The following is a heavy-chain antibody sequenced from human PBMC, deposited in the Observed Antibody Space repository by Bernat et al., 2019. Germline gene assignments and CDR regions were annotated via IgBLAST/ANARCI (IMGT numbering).Heavy chain of an antibody. D-gene: IGHD6-19*01. CDR3: ARGPQWLVP. V-gene: IGHV6-1*01. CDR2: TYYRSKWYN. Sequence: QVQLQQSGPGLVKPSQTPSLTCAISGDSVSSNSAAWNWIRQSPSRGLEWLGRTYYRSKWYNDYAVSVKSRKRVDADTSKNKFSKQLNSVTTDEMAVYYCARGPQWLVPWDQATIVTVSS. CDR1: GDSVSSNSAA. J-gene: IGHJ3*01.